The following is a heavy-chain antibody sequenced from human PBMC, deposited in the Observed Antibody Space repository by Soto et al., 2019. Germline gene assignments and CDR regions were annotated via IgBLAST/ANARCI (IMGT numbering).Heavy chain of an antibody. D-gene: IGHD2-15*01. CDR3: ARRPRYCSFGSCSLYYYYVIDF. J-gene: IGHJ6*02. Sequence: GESLKISCKGSGYSFTSYWIGWVRQMPGKGLEWMGIIYPGDSDTRYSPSFQGQVTISADKSISTAYLQWSSLKASDTAMYYCARRPRYCSFGSCSLYYYYVIDFWGQRTTVTGSS. V-gene: IGHV5-51*01. CDR2: IYPGDSDT. CDR1: GYSFTSYW.